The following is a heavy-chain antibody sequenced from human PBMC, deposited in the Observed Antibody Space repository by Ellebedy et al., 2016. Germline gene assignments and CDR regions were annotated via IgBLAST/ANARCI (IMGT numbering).Heavy chain of an antibody. Sequence: GESLKISCAASGFNFDPYSFNWIRQAPGKGLVWVSYINARSQRIYYSDSVKGRFIISRDDAKNSVYMQMNSLRSEDTAMYYCARSVDGHFDYWGQGTLVTVSS. V-gene: IGHV3-48*04. CDR3: ARSVDGHFDY. J-gene: IGHJ4*02. CDR1: GFNFDPYS. CDR2: INARSQRI. D-gene: IGHD6-19*01.